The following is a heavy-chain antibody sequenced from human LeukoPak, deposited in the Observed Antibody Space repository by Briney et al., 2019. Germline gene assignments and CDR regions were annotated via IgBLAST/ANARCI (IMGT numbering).Heavy chain of an antibody. CDR3: AKAVVPVISQHYFDY. J-gene: IGHJ4*02. V-gene: IGHV3-9*01. Sequence: PGRSLRLSCAASGFTFDDYAMHWVRQAPGKGLEWVSGISWNSGSIGYADSVKGRFTISRDNAKNSLYLQMNSLRAEDTAVYYCAKAVVPVISQHYFDYWGQGTLVTVSS. D-gene: IGHD3-22*01. CDR2: ISWNSGSI. CDR1: GFTFDDYA.